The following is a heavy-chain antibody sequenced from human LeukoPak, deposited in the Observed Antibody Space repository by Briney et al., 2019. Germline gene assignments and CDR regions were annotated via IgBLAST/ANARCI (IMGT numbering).Heavy chain of an antibody. D-gene: IGHD6-19*01. Sequence: GGSLRLSCAASGFTFSSYSMNWVRQAPGKGLEWVSSISSSSSYIYYADSVKGRFTISRDNAKNSLYLQMNSLRAEDTAVYYCARDEGSSGWYGQNWFDPWGQGTLVTVSS. CDR2: ISSSSSYI. J-gene: IGHJ5*02. V-gene: IGHV3-21*01. CDR3: ARDEGSSGWYGQNWFDP. CDR1: GFTFSSYS.